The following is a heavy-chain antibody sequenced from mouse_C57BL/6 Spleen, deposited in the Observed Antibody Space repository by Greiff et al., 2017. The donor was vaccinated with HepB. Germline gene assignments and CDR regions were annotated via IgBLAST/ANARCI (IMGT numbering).Heavy chain of an antibody. CDR1: GYTFTSYW. CDR2: IYPNSGGT. V-gene: IGHV1-72*01. CDR3: ARAANWMFAY. Sequence: VQLQQSGAELVKPGASVKLSCKASGYTFTSYWMHWVKQRPGRGLEWIGRIYPNSGGTKYNEKFKSKATLTVDKPSSTAYMQLSSLTSEDSAVYYCARAANWMFAYWGQGTLVTVSA. D-gene: IGHD4-1*01. J-gene: IGHJ3*01.